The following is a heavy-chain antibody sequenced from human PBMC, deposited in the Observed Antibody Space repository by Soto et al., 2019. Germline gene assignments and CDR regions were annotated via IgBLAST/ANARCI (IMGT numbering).Heavy chain of an antibody. D-gene: IGHD5-12*01. J-gene: IGHJ4*02. CDR1: GFTFSSYG. V-gene: IGHV3-33*01. Sequence: QVQLVESGGGVVQPGRSLRLSCAASGFTFSSYGMHWVRQAPGKGLEWVAAIWYDGSNKYYADSVKGRFTISRDNSKNTLYLQMNSLRAEDTAVYYCARFKDGYNFYFDYWGQGTLVTVSS. CDR3: ARFKDGYNFYFDY. CDR2: IWYDGSNK.